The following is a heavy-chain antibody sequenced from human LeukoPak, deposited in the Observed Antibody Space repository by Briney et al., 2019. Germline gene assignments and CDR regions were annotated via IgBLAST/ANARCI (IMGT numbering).Heavy chain of an antibody. V-gene: IGHV3-7*03. CDR2: INHNGNVN. D-gene: IGHD3-16*01. CDR1: GLTFSSYW. J-gene: IGHJ6*02. CDR3: ARGGGLDV. Sequence: GGSLRLSCAASGLTFSSYWMNWARQSPGKGLEWVASINHNGNVNYYVESVKGRFTISRDNAKNSLYLQMSNLRAEDTAVYFCARGGGLDVWGQGATVTVSS.